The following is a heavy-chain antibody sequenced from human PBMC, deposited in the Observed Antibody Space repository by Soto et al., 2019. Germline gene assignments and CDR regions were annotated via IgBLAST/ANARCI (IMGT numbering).Heavy chain of an antibody. CDR3: ARDLGSEQWFFDN. D-gene: IGHD6-19*01. Sequence: QVQLQESGPGLVKPSQTLSLTCLVSGASVSGDGSYCSWIRQHPGKGLEFIGYIHNSGSTYSNPSLENRVAMSIHTSKNQFSLRLSSVTAADSAVYFCARDLGSEQWFFDNWGQGILVTVSS. V-gene: IGHV4-31*03. J-gene: IGHJ4*02. CDR1: GASVSGDGSY. CDR2: IHNSGST.